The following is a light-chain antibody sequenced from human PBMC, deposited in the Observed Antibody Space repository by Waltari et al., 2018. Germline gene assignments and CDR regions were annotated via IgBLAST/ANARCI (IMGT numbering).Light chain of an antibody. CDR3: QENNNWPPVWT. CDR1: QSVSSN. J-gene: IGKJ1*01. V-gene: IGKV3-15*01. CDR2: GAF. Sequence: EIVLTQSPATLSVSPGERVTLSCRASQSVSSNLAWYQQKPGQAPRLLIYGAFTRATGIPARFSGSGSGTEFTLAISSLQSEDFAVYFCQENNNWPPVWTFGQGTNVEIK.